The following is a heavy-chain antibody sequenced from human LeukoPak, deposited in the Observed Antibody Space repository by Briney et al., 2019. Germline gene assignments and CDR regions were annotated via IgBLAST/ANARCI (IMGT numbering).Heavy chain of an antibody. V-gene: IGHV3-48*03. CDR1: GFTFSSYE. D-gene: IGHD6-6*01. Sequence: GGSLRLSCAASGFTFSSYEMNWVRQAPGKGLEWVSYISSSGSTIYYADSVKGRFTISRGNAKNSLYLQMNSLRAEDTAVYYCARDYEGSSSFDYWGQGTLVTVSS. J-gene: IGHJ4*02. CDR2: ISSSGSTI. CDR3: ARDYEGSSSFDY.